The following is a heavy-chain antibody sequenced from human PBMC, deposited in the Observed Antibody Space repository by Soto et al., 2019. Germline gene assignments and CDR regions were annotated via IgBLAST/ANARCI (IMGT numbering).Heavy chain of an antibody. CDR2: IIPSFGTA. CDR3: ARGSAAYYYDSSGYPTTDLDY. CDR1: GGTFSSYA. Sequence: SVKVSCKASGGTFSSYAISWVRQAPGQGLEWMGGIIPSFGTANYAQKFQGRVTITADESTSTAYMELSSLRSEDTAVYYCARGSAAYYYDSSGYPTTDLDYWGQGTLVTVSS. V-gene: IGHV1-69*13. J-gene: IGHJ4*02. D-gene: IGHD3-22*01.